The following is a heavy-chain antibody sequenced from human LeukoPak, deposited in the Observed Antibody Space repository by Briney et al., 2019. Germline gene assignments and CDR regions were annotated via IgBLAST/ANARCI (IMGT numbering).Heavy chain of an antibody. CDR2: IYYSGST. J-gene: IGHJ4*02. CDR1: GCSISSSSYY. Sequence: SETLSLTCTASGCSISSSSYYWGWIRQPPGRGLEWIGSIYYSGSTYYNPSLKSRVTISVDTSKNQFSLKLSSVTAADTAVYYCARATGYRTYYFDYWGQGTLVTVSS. D-gene: IGHD3-9*01. CDR3: ARATGYRTYYFDY. V-gene: IGHV4-39*01.